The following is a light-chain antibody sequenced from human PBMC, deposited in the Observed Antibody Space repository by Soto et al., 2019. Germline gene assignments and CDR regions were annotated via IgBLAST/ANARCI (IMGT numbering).Light chain of an antibody. CDR3: SSHSGRSPLYV. CDR1: SSDVGAYNF. Sequence: QSALTQPASVSGSPGQSITISCTGTSSDVGAYNFVSWYQQHPGKAPKLIIYEVTSRPSGVSSRFSGSKSGNMASLTISGLQTEDEADYFCSSHSGRSPLYVFGTGTKVTVL. J-gene: IGLJ1*01. V-gene: IGLV2-14*01. CDR2: EVT.